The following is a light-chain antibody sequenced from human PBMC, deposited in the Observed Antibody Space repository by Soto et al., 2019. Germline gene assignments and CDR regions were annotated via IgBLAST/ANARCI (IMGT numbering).Light chain of an antibody. V-gene: IGKV3-20*01. Sequence: ESVLTQSPGTLSLSPGDSATLSCRASQSFKSSYLAWYQQKPGQAPQLLIHGGSTRATGISDRFSGSGSGTDFTLTISRLEPEDCAVYFCQLYRTFGQGTKVDIK. CDR2: GGS. CDR1: QSFKSSY. CDR3: QLYRT. J-gene: IGKJ1*01.